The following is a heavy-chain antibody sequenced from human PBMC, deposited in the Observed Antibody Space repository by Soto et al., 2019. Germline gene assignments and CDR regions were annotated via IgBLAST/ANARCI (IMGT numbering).Heavy chain of an antibody. J-gene: IGHJ6*02. CDR3: AREGLERLPFDDYYGMDV. D-gene: IGHD1-1*01. V-gene: IGHV1-69*13. CDR2: IIPIFGTA. CDR1: GGTFSSYA. Sequence: ASVKVSCTASGGTFSSYAITWVRQAPGQGLEWMGGIIPIFGTATYAQKFQGRVTITADESTSTAYMELSTLISEDTSVHYCAREGLERLPFDDYYGMDVWGQGTTVTVSS.